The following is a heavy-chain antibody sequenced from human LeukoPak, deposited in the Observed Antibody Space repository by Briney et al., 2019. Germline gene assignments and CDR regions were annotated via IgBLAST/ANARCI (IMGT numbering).Heavy chain of an antibody. CDR2: ISSSVSTI. CDR1: GFTFSDYY. J-gene: IGHJ3*02. Sequence: GGSLRLSCAASGFTFSDYYMSWIRQAPGKGLEWVSYISSSVSTIYYADSVKGRFTISRDNAKNSLYLQMNSLRAEDTAVYYCASKVQSSGWSDDAFDIWGQGTMVTVSS. V-gene: IGHV3-11*01. CDR3: ASKVQSSGWSDDAFDI. D-gene: IGHD6-19*01.